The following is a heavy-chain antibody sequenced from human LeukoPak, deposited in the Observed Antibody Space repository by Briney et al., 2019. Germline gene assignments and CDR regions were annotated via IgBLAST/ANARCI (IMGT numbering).Heavy chain of an antibody. Sequence: PGGSLRLSCEASEFTFSSYEMNWVRQAPGKGLEWVSYISSSGRTFYYADSVKGRFTISRDNGKNSLYLQMNGLRVEDTAVYYCARDSRGSSWFFDYWGQGALVTVSS. CDR2: ISSSGRTF. CDR1: EFTFSSYE. V-gene: IGHV3-48*03. D-gene: IGHD6-13*01. J-gene: IGHJ4*02. CDR3: ARDSRGSSWFFDY.